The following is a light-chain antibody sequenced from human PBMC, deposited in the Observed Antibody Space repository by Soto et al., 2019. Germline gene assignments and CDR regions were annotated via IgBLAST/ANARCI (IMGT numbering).Light chain of an antibody. J-gene: IGLJ2*01. CDR1: SSDVGAYNY. Sequence: QSVLTQPASVSGSPGQSITISCTGTSSDVGAYNYVSWYQHHPGKAPKLMIYEVTNRPSGVSNRFSGSKSGNTASLTISGLQAEDESDYYCSSYTSGTTHVVFGGGTKVTVL. CDR3: SSYTSGTTHVV. V-gene: IGLV2-14*01. CDR2: EVT.